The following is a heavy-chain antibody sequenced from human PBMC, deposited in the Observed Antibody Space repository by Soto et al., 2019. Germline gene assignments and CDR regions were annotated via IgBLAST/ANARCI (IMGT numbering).Heavy chain of an antibody. V-gene: IGHV3-30-3*01. D-gene: IGHD2-15*01. J-gene: IGHJ5*02. Sequence: GGSLRLSCAASGFTFSSYAMHWVRQAPGKGLEWVAVISYDGSNKYYADSVKGRFTISRDNSKNTLYLQMNSLRAEDTAVYYCARGEFVDIVVVVAATSNRYNWFDPWGQGTLVTVSS. CDR3: ARGEFVDIVVVVAATSNRYNWFDP. CDR2: ISYDGSNK. CDR1: GFTFSSYA.